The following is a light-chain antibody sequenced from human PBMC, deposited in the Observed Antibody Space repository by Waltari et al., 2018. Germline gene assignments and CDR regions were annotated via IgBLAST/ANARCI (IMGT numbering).Light chain of an antibody. CDR1: SSDVGGYNY. Sequence: QSALTQPASVSGSPGQSITISCTGTSSDVGGYNYVSWYQQHPGKAPKLMIYDVSNRPSVFSNRFSGSKSGNTASLTISGLQAEDEAHYYCSSYISSDTLELFGGGTSLT. CDR3: SSYISSDTLEL. CDR2: DVS. J-gene: IGLJ2*01. V-gene: IGLV2-14*03.